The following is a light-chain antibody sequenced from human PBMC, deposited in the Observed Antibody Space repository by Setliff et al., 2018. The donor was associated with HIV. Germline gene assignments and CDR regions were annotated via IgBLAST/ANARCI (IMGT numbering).Light chain of an antibody. V-gene: IGLV1-40*01. CDR2: GNN. J-gene: IGLJ1*01. CDR1: SSNIGAGYD. CDR3: QSYDSSLSAPFV. Sequence: QSALPQPPSVSGAPGQRVTISCTGSSSNIGAGYDVHWYQQLPGTAPKVLIYGNNNRPSGVPDRFSGSKSGSSASLVITGLQAEDGAEYFCQSYDSSLSAPFVFGTGTKV.